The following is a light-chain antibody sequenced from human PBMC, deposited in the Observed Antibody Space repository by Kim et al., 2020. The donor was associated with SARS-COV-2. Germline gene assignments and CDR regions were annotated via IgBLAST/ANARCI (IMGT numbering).Light chain of an antibody. V-gene: IGLV3-19*01. CDR2: GKN. CDR1: SLRSYY. J-gene: IGLJ3*02. Sequence: SSELTQDPAVSVALGQTVRITCHGDSLRSYYASWYQQKPGQAPVLVIYGKNNRPSGIPDRFSGSSTGNTASLTITRAQAEDEADYYCNSRDSRGNHLFGG. CDR3: NSRDSRGNHL.